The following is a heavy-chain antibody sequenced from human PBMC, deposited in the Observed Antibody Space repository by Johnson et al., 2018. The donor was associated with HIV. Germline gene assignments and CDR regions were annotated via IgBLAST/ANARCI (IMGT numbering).Heavy chain of an antibody. V-gene: IGHV3-30-3*01. CDR3: ARGVPFGVVRLGYRAFDI. CDR2: ISYDGSNK. D-gene: IGHD3-3*01. CDR1: GFTFSSYA. J-gene: IGHJ3*02. Sequence: QVQLVESGGGVVQPGRSLRLSCAASGFTFSSYAMHWVRQAPGKGLEWVAVISYDGSNKYYADSVKGRFTISRDNSKNTLYLQMNSLRAEDTAVYYCARGVPFGVVRLGYRAFDIWVQGTMVTVSS.